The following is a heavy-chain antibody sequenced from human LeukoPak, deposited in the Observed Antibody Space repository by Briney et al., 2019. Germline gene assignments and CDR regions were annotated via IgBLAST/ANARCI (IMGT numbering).Heavy chain of an antibody. CDR3: ARDLHSYAWDRTSSDPPGYYYYYYYMDV. CDR2: IYTSGST. V-gene: IGHV4-61*02. J-gene: IGHJ6*03. D-gene: IGHD3-16*01. CDR1: GGSISSGSYY. Sequence: PSQNLSLTCTVSGGSISSGSYYWSWIRQPAGKGLEWIGRIYTSGSTNYNPSLKSRVTISVDTSKNQFSLKLSSVTAADTAVYYCARDLHSYAWDRTSSDPPGYYYYYYYMDVWGKGTTVTVSS.